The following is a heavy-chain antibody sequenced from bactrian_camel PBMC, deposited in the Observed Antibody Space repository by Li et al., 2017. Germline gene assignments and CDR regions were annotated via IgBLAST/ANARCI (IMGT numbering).Heavy chain of an antibody. CDR2: LYTGVTDDPI. V-gene: IGHV3S53*01. D-gene: IGHD1*01. CDR1: RYIYTIGC. J-gene: IGHJ6*01. CDR3: TARYEFGLGACSGVGGLGF. Sequence: VQLVESGGDSVQAGGSLRLSCAARYIYTIGCMGWFRQAPGKEREGVAALYTGVTDDPIQYADSVKGRFTISQDSAKRILYLQMNSLTPGDTAMYYCTARYEFGLGACSGVGGLGFWGQGTQVTVS.